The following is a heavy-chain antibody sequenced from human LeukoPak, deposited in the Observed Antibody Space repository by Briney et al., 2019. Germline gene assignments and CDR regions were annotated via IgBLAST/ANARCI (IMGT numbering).Heavy chain of an antibody. D-gene: IGHD3-3*01. CDR2: IIPILGIA. CDR3: ARERVPIFGVVMSYDAFDI. Sequence: VASVTVSCKASGGTFSSYAISWVRQAPGQGLEWMGRIIPILGIANYAQKFQGRVTITTDESTSTAYMELSSLRSEDTAVYYCARERVPIFGVVMSYDAFDIWGQGTMVTVSS. CDR1: GGTFSSYA. J-gene: IGHJ3*02. V-gene: IGHV1-69*04.